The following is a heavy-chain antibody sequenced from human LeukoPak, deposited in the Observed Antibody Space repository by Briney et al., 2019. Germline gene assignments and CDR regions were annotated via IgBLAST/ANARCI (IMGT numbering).Heavy chain of an antibody. Sequence: GGSLRLSCAASGFMFSRHWMSWVRQAPGKGLEWVAKIRQDGGEIKYVDSVKGRFTISRDNADNSVYLQMDSLKAEDTAIYYCARGQDDDSAYSAFDSWGQGTLVTVSS. CDR1: GFMFSRHW. CDR2: IRQDGGEI. J-gene: IGHJ4*02. V-gene: IGHV3-7*01. D-gene: IGHD3-22*01. CDR3: ARGQDDDSAYSAFDS.